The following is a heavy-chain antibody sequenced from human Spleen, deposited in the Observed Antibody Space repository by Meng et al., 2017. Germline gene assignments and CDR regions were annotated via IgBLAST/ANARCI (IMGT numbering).Heavy chain of an antibody. V-gene: IGHV4-34*01. CDR2: INHSAST. CDR1: GGSFSGYD. J-gene: IGHJ4*02. D-gene: IGHD6-25*01. Sequence: SETLSLTCAVYGGSFSGYDWSWVRQPPGKGLEWIGEINHSASTSYNPSLKSRVTISVDTSKNQFSLKLSSVTAADTAVYYCARDEDISAAGKLFGDYWGQGTLVTVSS. CDR3: ARDEDISAAGKLFGDY.